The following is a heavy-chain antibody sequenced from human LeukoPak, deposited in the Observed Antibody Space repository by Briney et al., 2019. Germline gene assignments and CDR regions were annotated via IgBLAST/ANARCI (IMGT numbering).Heavy chain of an antibody. CDR3: ARDCGGGSCYGPYDAFDI. CDR2: ISGDGIST. D-gene: IGHD2-15*01. J-gene: IGHJ3*02. CDR1: GLTFDDYA. V-gene: IGHV3-43*02. Sequence: GGSLRLSCAASGLTFDDYAMHWVRQAPGKGLEWVSLISGDGISTYYADSVKGRFTISRDNAKNSLYLQMNSLRAEDTAVYYCARDCGGGSCYGPYDAFDIWGQGTMVTVSS.